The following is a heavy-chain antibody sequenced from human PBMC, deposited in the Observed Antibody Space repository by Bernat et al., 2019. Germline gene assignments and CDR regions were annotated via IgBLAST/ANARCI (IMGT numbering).Heavy chain of an antibody. CDR3: VRTTSDCGCDCSWFDP. CDR1: GGSISTANYY. Sequence: QVQLQESGPGLVKPSQTLSLTCTVSGGSISTANYYWSWIRQHPGKGLEWIGYIFYRGSTYYNPSLKSRVTISLDTSKNQFSLKLSSVTAADTAVYYCVRTTSDCGCDCSWFDPWGRGTLVAVSS. V-gene: IGHV4-31*03. CDR2: IFYRGST. D-gene: IGHD2-21*02. J-gene: IGHJ5*02.